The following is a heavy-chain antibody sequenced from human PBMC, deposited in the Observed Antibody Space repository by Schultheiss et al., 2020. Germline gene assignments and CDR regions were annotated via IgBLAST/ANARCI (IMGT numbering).Heavy chain of an antibody. Sequence: GESLKISCAASGFTFSNAWMSWVRQAPGKGLEWVGRIKSKTDGGTTDYAAPVKGRFTISRDDSKNTLDLQMNSLRAEDTAVYYCARGSGDGSGEATYWGQGTLVTVSS. V-gene: IGHV3-15*01. CDR2: IKSKTDGGTT. CDR1: GFTFSNAW. D-gene: IGHD5-24*01. CDR3: ARGSGDGSGEATY. J-gene: IGHJ4*02.